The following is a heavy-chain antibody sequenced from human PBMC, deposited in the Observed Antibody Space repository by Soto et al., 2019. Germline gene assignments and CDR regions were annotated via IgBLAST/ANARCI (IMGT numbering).Heavy chain of an antibody. CDR2: IYFNGNT. CDR3: ASVTFGGIVLAH. Sequence: PSETLSLTCTDSAASFSKYYWTWIRQPPGKGLEWIGYIYFNGNTKYNPSLEGRLTISIDTSKKEFSLKLTSVTAADAAVYYCASVTFGGIVLAHWGQGTLVTVSS. V-gene: IGHV4-59*01. CDR1: AASFSKYY. D-gene: IGHD3-16*01. J-gene: IGHJ4*02.